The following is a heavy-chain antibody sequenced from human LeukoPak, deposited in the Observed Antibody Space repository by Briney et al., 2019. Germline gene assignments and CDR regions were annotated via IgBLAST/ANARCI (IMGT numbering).Heavy chain of an antibody. V-gene: IGHV1-8*01. D-gene: IGHD3-22*01. J-gene: IGHJ6*03. CDR2: MNPNSGNT. Sequence: GASVKVSCKASGYTFTSYDINWVRQATGQGLEWMGWMNPNSGNTGYAQKFQGRVTMTRNTSISTAYMELSSLRSEVTAVYYCARGGYYYDSSGYYARYYYYYMDVWGKGTTVTVSS. CDR1: GYTFTSYD. CDR3: ARGGYYYDSSGYYARYYYYYMDV.